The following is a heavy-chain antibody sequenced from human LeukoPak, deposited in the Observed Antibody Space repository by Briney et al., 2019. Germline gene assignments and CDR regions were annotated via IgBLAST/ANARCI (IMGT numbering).Heavy chain of an antibody. J-gene: IGHJ3*01. V-gene: IGHV3-23*01. CDR1: GFTFSNYA. Sequence: GGSLRLSCAASGFTFSNYAMSWVRQAPGKGLEWVAAISGSGGSTYYADSVKGRFTVSRDNAKHTLCLQMNSLRVKDTALYYCARKGIAAHGPHDACDLWGQGT. CDR3: ARKGIAAHGPHDACDL. D-gene: IGHD6-13*01. CDR2: ISGSGGST.